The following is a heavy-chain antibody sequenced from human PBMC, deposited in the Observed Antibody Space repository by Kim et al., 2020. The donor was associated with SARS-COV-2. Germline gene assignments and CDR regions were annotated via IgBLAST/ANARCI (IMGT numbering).Heavy chain of an antibody. CDR2: INAGNGHS. D-gene: IGHD2-15*01. CDR1: GYTFTSYA. Sequence: ASVKVSCKASGYTFTSYAMQWVRQAPGQRLEWMGWINAGNGHSKYSQTFQGRVTITRDKSASTVYMELSNLRSEDTAVYYCARVVPNNWFDPWGQGTLVTVSS. CDR3: ARVVPNNWFDP. V-gene: IGHV1-3*01. J-gene: IGHJ5*02.